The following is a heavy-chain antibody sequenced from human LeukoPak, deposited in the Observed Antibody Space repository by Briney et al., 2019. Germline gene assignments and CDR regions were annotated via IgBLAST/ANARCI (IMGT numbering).Heavy chain of an antibody. J-gene: IGHJ4*02. CDR2: ISGSGGST. V-gene: IGHV3-23*01. Sequence: PGGSLRLSCAASGFTFSDFWMSWVRQAPGKGLEWVSAISGSGGSTYYADFVKGRFTISRDNSKNTLYLQMNSLRAEDTAVYYCAKAPNWRSPHLWGQGTLVTVSS. CDR3: AKAPNWRSPHL. CDR1: GFTFSDFW. D-gene: IGHD1-1*01.